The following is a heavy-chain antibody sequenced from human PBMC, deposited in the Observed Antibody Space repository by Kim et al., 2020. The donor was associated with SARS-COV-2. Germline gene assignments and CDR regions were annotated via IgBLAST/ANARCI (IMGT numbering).Heavy chain of an antibody. CDR3: AKDKGEPPYYYYYGMDV. CDR1: GFTFGDYA. Sequence: GGSLRLSCAASGFTFGDYAMHWVRQAPGKGLEWVSGISWNSGSIGYADSVKGRFTISRDNAKNSLYLQMNSLRAEDTALYYCAKDKGEPPYYYYYGMDVWGQGTTVTVSS. J-gene: IGHJ6*02. CDR2: ISWNSGSI. V-gene: IGHV3-9*01.